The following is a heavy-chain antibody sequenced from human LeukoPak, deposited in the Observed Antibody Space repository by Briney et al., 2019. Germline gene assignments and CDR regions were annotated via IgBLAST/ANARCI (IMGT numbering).Heavy chain of an antibody. CDR1: GYTFTGYY. V-gene: IGHV1-69*13. CDR2: IIPIFGTA. Sequence: SVKVSCKASGYTFTGYYMHWVRQAPGQGLEWMGGIIPIFGTANYAQKFQGRVTITADESTSTAYMELSSLRSEDTAVYYCARVRVEMAAVDAFDIWGQGTMVTVSS. J-gene: IGHJ3*02. D-gene: IGHD5-24*01. CDR3: ARVRVEMAAVDAFDI.